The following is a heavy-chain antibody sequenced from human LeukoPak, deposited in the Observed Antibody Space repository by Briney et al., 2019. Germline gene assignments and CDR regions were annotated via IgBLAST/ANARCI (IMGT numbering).Heavy chain of an antibody. CDR1: GYTFTSYY. V-gene: IGHV1-46*01. CDR2: INPSGGST. Sequence: ASVKVSCKAYGYTFTSYYMHWVRHAHGQGLEWMGIINPSGGSTSYAQKFQGRATMTTDTSTSTVYMELSSLRSEDTAVYDCARGSPLSEFDPWGQGTLVTVSS. D-gene: IGHD5/OR15-5a*01. CDR3: ARGSPLSEFDP. J-gene: IGHJ5*02.